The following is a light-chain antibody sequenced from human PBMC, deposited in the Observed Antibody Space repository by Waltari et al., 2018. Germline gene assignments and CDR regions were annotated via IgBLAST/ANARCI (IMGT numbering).Light chain of an antibody. CDR2: NAS. CDR3: QDYNSYT. J-gene: IGKJ1*01. Sequence: DIQMTQSPSTLSASVGDRVTITCRASQSISWWLAWFQQKPGKAPKLLIYNASSLQSGDPSRFRGSGFGTEFTLTISSLQADDFATYYCQDYNSYTFGQGTKVEVK. CDR1: QSISWW. V-gene: IGKV1-5*03.